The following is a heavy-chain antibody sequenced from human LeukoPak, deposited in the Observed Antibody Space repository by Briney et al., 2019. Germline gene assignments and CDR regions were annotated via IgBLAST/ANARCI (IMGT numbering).Heavy chain of an antibody. CDR2: INPSGDST. V-gene: IGHV1-46*01. Sequence: ASVKISCKASGYAFTINHIHWVRQAPGQGLEWMGVINPSGDSTTYAQNFQGRVTMTRDTSTSTVYMELRSLRSEDTAIYYCAKLATSDTGETYWGQGTLVTVSS. CDR3: AKLATSDTGETY. J-gene: IGHJ4*02. CDR1: GYAFTINH. D-gene: IGHD3-16*01.